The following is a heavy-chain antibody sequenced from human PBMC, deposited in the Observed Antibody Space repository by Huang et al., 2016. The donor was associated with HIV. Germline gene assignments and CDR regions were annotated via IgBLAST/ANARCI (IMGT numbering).Heavy chain of an antibody. V-gene: IGHV3-23*01. CDR1: RFTFSTYA. CDR3: AKVPTVVTFH. Sequence: DVQLLESGGDFVQPGGSLRLSCAASRFTFSTYAMSWVRQGPRKGLEWVSAISGSGDKTNYADSVKGRFTISRDNSKNTLFLQMNSLRAEDTAVYYCAKVPTVVTFHWGQGTLVTVSS. D-gene: IGHD2-21*02. CDR2: ISGSGDKT. J-gene: IGHJ4*02.